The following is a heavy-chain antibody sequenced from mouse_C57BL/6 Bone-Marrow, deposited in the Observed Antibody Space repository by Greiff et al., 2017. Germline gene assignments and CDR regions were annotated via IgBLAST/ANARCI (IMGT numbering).Heavy chain of an antibody. J-gene: IGHJ1*03. D-gene: IGHD1-1*01. V-gene: IGHV1-85*01. Sequence: VMLVESGPELVKPGASVKLSCKASGYTFTSYDINWVKQRPGQGLEWIGWIYPRDGSTKYNEKFKGKATLTVDTSSSTAYMALHSLTSEDSAVYFCARLEFDGSSGDWCFDVWGTGTTVTVSS. CDR1: GYTFTSYD. CDR3: ARLEFDGSSGDWCFDV. CDR2: IYPRDGST.